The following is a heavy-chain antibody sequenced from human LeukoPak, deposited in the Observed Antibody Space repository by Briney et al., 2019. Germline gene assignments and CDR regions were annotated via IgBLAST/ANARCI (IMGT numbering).Heavy chain of an antibody. CDR1: GGSISSYY. CDR2: IYYSGST. J-gene: IGHJ3*02. V-gene: IGHV4-59*12. Sequence: PSETLSLTCTVSGGSISSYYWSWIRQPPGKGLEWIGYIYYSGSTNYNPSLKSRVTISVDTSKNQFSLKLSSVTAADTAVYYCAREYYDILTGYYRGAFDIWGQGTMVTVSS. CDR3: AREYYDILTGYYRGAFDI. D-gene: IGHD3-9*01.